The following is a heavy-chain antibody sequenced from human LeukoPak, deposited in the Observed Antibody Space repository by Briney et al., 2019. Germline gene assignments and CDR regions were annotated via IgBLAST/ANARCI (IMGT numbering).Heavy chain of an antibody. CDR1: GYTFTNYG. CDR2: INPNTGAT. J-gene: IGHJ4*02. V-gene: IGHV1-2*02. Sequence: ASVKVSCKASGYTFTNYGLSWVRQAPGQGLEWMGWINPNTGATNYAQKFQGRVTMTTDTSISTAYMELSRLRSDDTAVYYCVTLLSNAAFDYWGQGTLVTVSS. D-gene: IGHD6-25*01. CDR3: VTLLSNAAFDY.